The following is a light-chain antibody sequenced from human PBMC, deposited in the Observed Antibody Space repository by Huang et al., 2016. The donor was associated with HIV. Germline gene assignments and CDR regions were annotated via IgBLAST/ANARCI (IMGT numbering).Light chain of an antibody. J-gene: IGKJ4*01. V-gene: IGKV3-11*01. CDR3: QQRSNWPFT. CDR2: DAS. Sequence: EIVLTQSPATLSLSPGERATLSCRASQSVSSYLAWYQQKPGQAPRLLNYDASNRATGIPARFGGSGSGTDFTLTISSLEPEDFAVYYCQQRSNWPFTFGGGTKVEIK. CDR1: QSVSSY.